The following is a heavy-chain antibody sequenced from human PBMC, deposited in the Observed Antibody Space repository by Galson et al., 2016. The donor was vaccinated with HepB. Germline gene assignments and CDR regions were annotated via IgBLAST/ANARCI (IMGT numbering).Heavy chain of an antibody. CDR1: GFTVSSNY. J-gene: IGHJ4*02. V-gene: IGHV3-66*01. D-gene: IGHD3-3*01. Sequence: SLRLSCAASGFTVSSNYMSWVRQAPGKGLEWVSVIYSGGSTYYADSVKGRFTISRDNSNNTLYLQMNSLRAEDTAVYYLARDGYDFWSGYYPDYWGEGTLVTVSS. CDR3: ARDGYDFWSGYYPDY. CDR2: IYSGGST.